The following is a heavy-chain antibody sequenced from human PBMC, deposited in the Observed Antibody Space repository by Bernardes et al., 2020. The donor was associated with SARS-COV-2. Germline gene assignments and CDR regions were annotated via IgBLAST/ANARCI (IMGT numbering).Heavy chain of an antibody. CDR2: ISGSGGST. J-gene: IGHJ5*01. D-gene: IGHD3-10*01. CDR3: VKDGSMIRGVIIMLGWFDS. V-gene: IGHV3-23*01. Sequence: GGSLRLSCAASGFTFRIYGMTWVRQAPGKGLEWVSVISGSGGSTYYADSVKGRFTISRDNSKNTLYLQLNSLRAEDTAVYYCVKDGSMIRGVIIMLGWFDSWGQGTLVTVSS. CDR1: GFTFRIYG.